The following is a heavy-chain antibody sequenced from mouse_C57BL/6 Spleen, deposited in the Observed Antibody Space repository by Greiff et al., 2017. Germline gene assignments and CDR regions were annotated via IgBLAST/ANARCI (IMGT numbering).Heavy chain of an antibody. CDR3: ARDGGNPFDY. D-gene: IGHD1-1*02. V-gene: IGHV3-6*01. CDR2: ISYDGSN. Sequence: EVKLMESGPGLVKPSQSLSLTCSVTGYSITSGYYWNWIRQFPGNKLEWMGYISYDGSNNYNPSLKNRISITRDTSKNQFFLKLNSVTTEDTATYYCARDGGNPFDYWGQGTTLTVSS. CDR1: GYSITSGYY. J-gene: IGHJ2*01.